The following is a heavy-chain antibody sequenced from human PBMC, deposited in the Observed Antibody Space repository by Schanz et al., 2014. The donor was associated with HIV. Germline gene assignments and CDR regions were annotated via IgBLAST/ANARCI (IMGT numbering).Heavy chain of an antibody. CDR2: ITWNNRVT. V-gene: IGHV3-9*01. CDR3: AKDIQDYSNSFDL. J-gene: IGHJ4*02. D-gene: IGHD4-4*01. Sequence: EVQVVESGGGLAQPGRSLRLSCVVSGFSLSDFAWHWVRQTPERGLEWVSGITWNNRVTGYADSVKGRFTISRDNAKNSLYLQMNSLRPEDTALYYCAKDIQDYSNSFDLWGQGTLVTVSA. CDR1: GFSLSDFA.